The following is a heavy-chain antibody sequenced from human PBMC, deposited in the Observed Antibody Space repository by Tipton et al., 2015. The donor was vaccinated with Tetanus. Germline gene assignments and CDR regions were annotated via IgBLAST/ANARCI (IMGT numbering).Heavy chain of an antibody. CDR2: IGTAGDT. CDR3: ARGSAGPPMDV. CDR1: GFTLSTYD. Sequence: SLRLSCAASGFTLSTYDIHWVRQPPGKGLEWVSGIGTAGDTHYSGSVKGRFTIPRENVKNSLSLQLNNLRVGDTAGYYCARGSAGPPMDVGGQGTTVTVSS. V-gene: IGHV3-13*01. J-gene: IGHJ6*02.